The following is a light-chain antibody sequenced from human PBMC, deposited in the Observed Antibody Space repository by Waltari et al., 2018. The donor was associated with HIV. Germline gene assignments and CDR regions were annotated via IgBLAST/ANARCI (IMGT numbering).Light chain of an antibody. CDR3: QVWDSSSDHLVV. Sequence: SYVLTQPPSVSVAPGQTARITCGGNNIGTKSVHWYQQKPGQAPWLVVYDDSDRPSCVPGRFPGSNSGNTATLTISRVEAGDEADYYCQVWDSSSDHLVVFGGGTRLTVL. V-gene: IGLV3-21*02. J-gene: IGLJ2*01. CDR2: DDS. CDR1: NIGTKS.